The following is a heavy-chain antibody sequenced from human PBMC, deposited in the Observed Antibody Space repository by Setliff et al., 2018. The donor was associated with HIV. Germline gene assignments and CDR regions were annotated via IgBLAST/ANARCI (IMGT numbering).Heavy chain of an antibody. J-gene: IGHJ4*02. CDR1: GLIFSSYE. CDR3: ARDTCDTPSCYAGPRFVY. D-gene: IGHD2-2*01. Sequence: LRLSCAASGLIFSSYEMNWVRQAPGKGLEWISFIGGHGSIIHYAGSVRGRFTISRDNARNSLFLQMNSLRVEDTAVYYCARDTCDTPSCYAGPRFVYWGQGNLVTVS. V-gene: IGHV3-48*03. CDR2: IGGHGSII.